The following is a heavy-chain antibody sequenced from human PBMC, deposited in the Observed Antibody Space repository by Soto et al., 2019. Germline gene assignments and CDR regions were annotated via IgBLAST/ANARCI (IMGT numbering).Heavy chain of an antibody. J-gene: IGHJ6*02. CDR1: GFTFSNYA. CDR2: ISGAGGNT. Sequence: EVQLLESGGGLVQPEGSLRLSCAASGFTFSNYAMGWVRQAPGTGLEWVSSISGAGGNTYYADSVKGRFTISRDNSKNALYLQMDSLRAEDTAVYYCAKDLFTMVPRADVWGQGTTVIVSS. D-gene: IGHD2-8*01. V-gene: IGHV3-23*01. CDR3: AKDLFTMVPRADV.